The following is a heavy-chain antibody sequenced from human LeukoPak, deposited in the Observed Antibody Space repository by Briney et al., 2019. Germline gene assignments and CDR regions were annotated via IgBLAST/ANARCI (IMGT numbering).Heavy chain of an antibody. D-gene: IGHD3-22*01. Sequence: GASVKVSCKASGYTFTGYYMHWVRQAPGQGLEWMGWINPNSGGTNYAQKFQGRVTMTRDTSISTAYMELSRLRSDDTAVYYCARVPPFYYSDSSGYYSGGLFDYWGQGTLVTVSS. V-gene: IGHV1-2*02. CDR3: ARVPPFYYSDSSGYYSGGLFDY. CDR2: INPNSGGT. CDR1: GYTFTGYY. J-gene: IGHJ4*02.